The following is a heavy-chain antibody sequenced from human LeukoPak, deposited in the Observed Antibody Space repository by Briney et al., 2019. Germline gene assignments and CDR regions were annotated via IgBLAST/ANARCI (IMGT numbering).Heavy chain of an antibody. V-gene: IGHV4-38-2*02. CDR2: IYHSGST. CDR1: SGSISSGYY. Sequence: PSETLSLTCTVPSGSISSGYYWGWIRQPPGKGLEWIGSIYHSGSTYYNPSLKSRVTISVDTSKNQFSLKLSSVTAADTAVYYCARDAHYDFWSGSYYFDYWGQGTLVTVSS. CDR3: ARDAHYDFWSGSYYFDY. J-gene: IGHJ4*02. D-gene: IGHD3-3*01.